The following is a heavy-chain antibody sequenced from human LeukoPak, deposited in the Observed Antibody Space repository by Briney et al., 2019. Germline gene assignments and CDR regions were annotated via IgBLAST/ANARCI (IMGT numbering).Heavy chain of an antibody. Sequence: GASVKVSCKASGGTFSSYAISWVRQAPGQGLEWMGGIIPIFGTANYAQKFQGRVTITADESTSTAYMELSSLRSEDTAVYYCATAGSSWPLSFDYWGQGTLVTVSS. CDR1: GGTFSSYA. CDR3: ATAGSSWPLSFDY. J-gene: IGHJ4*02. V-gene: IGHV1-69*13. D-gene: IGHD6-13*01. CDR2: IIPIFGTA.